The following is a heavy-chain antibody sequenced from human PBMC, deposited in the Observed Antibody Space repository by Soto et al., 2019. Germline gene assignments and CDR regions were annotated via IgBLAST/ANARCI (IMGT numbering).Heavy chain of an antibody. CDR3: AHATQLVRGSYYYGMDV. CDR2: IYWDDDK. Sequence: QITLKESGPTLVKPTQTLTLTCTFSGFSLSTSGVGVGWICQPPGKALEWLALIYWDDDKRYSPSLKSRLTITKDTSKNQVVLTLTNIDPVDTATYYCAHATQLVRGSYYYGMDVWGQGTTVTVSS. D-gene: IGHD6-13*01. CDR1: GFSLSTSGVG. V-gene: IGHV2-5*02. J-gene: IGHJ6*02.